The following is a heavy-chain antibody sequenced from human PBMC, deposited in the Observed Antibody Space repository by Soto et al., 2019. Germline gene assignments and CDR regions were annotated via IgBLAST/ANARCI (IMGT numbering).Heavy chain of an antibody. Sequence: ETLSLTCNVSGGSIRSYYWHWIRQPPGKGLEWVGYVSYSGNTRHNPSLKNRVTISVDSSKNRFYLKLTSVTAADTALYYCARDRTSFGLHVWGQGTKVTV. J-gene: IGHJ6*02. CDR2: VSYSGNT. CDR1: GGSIRSYY. V-gene: IGHV4-59*01. CDR3: ARDRTSFGLHV. D-gene: IGHD1-7*01.